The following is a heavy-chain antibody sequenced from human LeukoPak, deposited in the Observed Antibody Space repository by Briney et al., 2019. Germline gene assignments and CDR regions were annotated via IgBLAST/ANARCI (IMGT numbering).Heavy chain of an antibody. D-gene: IGHD2-2*01. V-gene: IGHV3-23*01. J-gene: IGHJ5*02. CDR1: GFTFSSYA. CDR2: ISGSGGST. CDR3: AKDASVPNIVVVPAASNWFDP. Sequence: TGGSLRLSCAASGFTFSSYAMSWVRQAPGKGLEWVSAISGSGGSTYYADSVKGRFTISRDNSKNTLYLQMNSLRAEDTAVYYCAKDASVPNIVVVPAASNWFDPWGQGTLVTVSS.